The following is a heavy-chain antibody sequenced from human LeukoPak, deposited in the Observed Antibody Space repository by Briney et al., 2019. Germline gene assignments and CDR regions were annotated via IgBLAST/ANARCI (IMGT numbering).Heavy chain of an antibody. CDR2: IYTSGST. CDR3: ARARPDQLGYCSSTSCYPDAFDI. Sequence: SETLSLTCTVSGGSISSYYWSWIRQPAGKGLEWIGRIYTSGSTNYNPSLKSRVTMSVDTSENQFSLKLSSVTAADTAVYYCARARPDQLGYCSSTSCYPDAFDIWGQGTMVTVSS. J-gene: IGHJ3*02. D-gene: IGHD2-2*01. CDR1: GGSISSYY. V-gene: IGHV4-4*07.